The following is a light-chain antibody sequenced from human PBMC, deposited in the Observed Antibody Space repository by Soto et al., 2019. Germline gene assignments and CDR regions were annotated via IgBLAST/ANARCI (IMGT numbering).Light chain of an antibody. J-gene: IGLJ2*01. CDR1: RSDLGSYKR. CDR2: EGS. Sequence: QSVLTQPASVSGSPGQWMTISCTGTRSDLGSYKRVSGYQQHPGKAPKLMIYEGSKRTSAVSNRFSGSKSRNTASLTISVLQADDEAHYSCCSYAGSSTVVFGAGTKLTVL. V-gene: IGLV2-23*01. CDR3: CSYAGSSTVV.